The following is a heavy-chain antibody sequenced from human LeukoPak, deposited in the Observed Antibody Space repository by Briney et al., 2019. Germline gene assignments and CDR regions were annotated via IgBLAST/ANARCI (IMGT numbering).Heavy chain of an antibody. Sequence: SETLSLTCTVSGGSISSSFYYWGWIRQPPGKGLEWIGSIYYSGNTYYNPSLKSRVTISVDTSKNHFSPHVRSVTAADTAVYYCARVKRASSVTIFGVVPDYWGQGTLVTVSS. CDR3: ARVKRASSVTIFGVVPDY. V-gene: IGHV4-39*02. CDR1: GGSISSSFYY. CDR2: IYYSGNT. J-gene: IGHJ4*02. D-gene: IGHD3-3*01.